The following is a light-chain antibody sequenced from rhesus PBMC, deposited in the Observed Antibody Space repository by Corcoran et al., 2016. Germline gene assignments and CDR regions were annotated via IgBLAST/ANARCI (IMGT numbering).Light chain of an antibody. CDR3: QQESNWPLT. CDR1: QSVSSN. CDR2: DAT. V-gene: IGKV3-35*01. Sequence: EIVMTQSPATLSLSPGERATLSCRASQSVSSNLAWYQQKPGQAPGLLIYDATNRATGIPDRFSGRGSGTDCTPTISSLEPEDVGVYYCQQESNWPLTFGGGTKVEIK. J-gene: IGKJ4*01.